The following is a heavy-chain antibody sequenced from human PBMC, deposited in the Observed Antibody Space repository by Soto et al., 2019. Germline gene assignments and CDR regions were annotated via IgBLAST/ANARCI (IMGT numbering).Heavy chain of an antibody. D-gene: IGHD3-9*01. V-gene: IGHV4-59*01. J-gene: IGHJ6*02. CDR2: TFYSGST. CDR3: ARDKGRYDSGMDV. Sequence: LSLTCTVSGGSIDSYYWSWIRQPPGKALEWIGYTFYSGSTKYNPSLKSRATISVDTSKTHFSLNLSSVTAADTAMYYCARDKGRYDSGMDVWGQGTTVTVSS. CDR1: GGSIDSYY.